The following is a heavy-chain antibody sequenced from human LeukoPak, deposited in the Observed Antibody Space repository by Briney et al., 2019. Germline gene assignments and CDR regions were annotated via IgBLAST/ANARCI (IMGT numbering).Heavy chain of an antibody. V-gene: IGHV3-30*02. D-gene: IGHD3-22*01. CDR2: IRYDGSNK. J-gene: IGHJ4*02. CDR1: GFTFSSYG. Sequence: GGSLRLSCAASGFTFSSYGMHWVRQAPGKGLEWVAFIRYDGSNKYYADSVKGRFTISRDNSKNTLYLQMNSLRAEDTAVYDCARVTNPSSGYYNYWGQGTLVTVSS. CDR3: ARVTNPSSGYYNY.